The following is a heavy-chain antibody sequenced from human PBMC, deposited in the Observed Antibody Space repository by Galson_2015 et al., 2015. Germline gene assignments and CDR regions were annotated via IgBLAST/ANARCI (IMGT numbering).Heavy chain of an antibody. CDR1: GYTFSSNG. CDR3: ARDLDDGAGTGCRDI. Sequence: SVKVSCKASGYTFSSNGISWVRQAPGQGFEWLGRISGHNDNTRYAQNLQGRVTMTTDTSTGTAYMELRSPRSDDTAGYYCARDLDDGAGTGCRDIRG. D-gene: IGHD4/OR15-4a*01. V-gene: IGHV1-18*01. J-gene: IGHJ3*02. CDR2: ISGHNDNT.